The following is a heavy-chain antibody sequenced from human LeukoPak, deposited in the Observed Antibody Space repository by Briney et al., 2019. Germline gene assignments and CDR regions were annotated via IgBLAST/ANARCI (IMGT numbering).Heavy chain of an antibody. V-gene: IGHV3-23*01. D-gene: IGHD5-12*01. J-gene: IGHJ4*02. CDR1: GFTFYTTA. CDR2: ISSTGDIT. CDR3: AKDAGVKAATIRRDH. Sequence: PGGSLRFSCATSGFTFYTTAMTWVRQAPGQGLEWVSTISSTGDITYYSDSVKGRFTISRDNSKNTLYLQMDSLRAGDTAVYFCAKDAGVKAATIRRDHWGQGILVTVTS.